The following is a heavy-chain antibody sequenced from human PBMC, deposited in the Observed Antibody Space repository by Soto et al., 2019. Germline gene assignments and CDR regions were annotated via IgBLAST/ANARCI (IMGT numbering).Heavy chain of an antibody. Sequence: EVHLVESGGGLVQPGGCLRISCAASGITFSNYWMSWVRQAPGKGLEWVANIKHDGSEKYYVDSVKGRFTISRDNAKNSLYLQMNSLRAEDTAVYYCARDEGGGWYLVTYWGQGTLVTVSS. CDR3: ARDEGGGWYLVTY. D-gene: IGHD6-19*01. CDR2: IKHDGSEK. J-gene: IGHJ4*02. V-gene: IGHV3-7*01. CDR1: GITFSNYW.